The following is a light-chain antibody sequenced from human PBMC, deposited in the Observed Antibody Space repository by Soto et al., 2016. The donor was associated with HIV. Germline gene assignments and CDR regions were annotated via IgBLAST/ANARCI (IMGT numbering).Light chain of an antibody. CDR3: QVWDGSSDLV. V-gene: IGLV3-21*03. CDR2: DDS. CDR1: DIGSKS. J-gene: IGLJ2*01. Sequence: SYELTQPPSVSLAPGKTATITCGGNDIGSKSVHWYQQKAGQAPALVLFDDSDRPSGIPERISGSNSGNTATLTITRVEVEDEADYYCQVWDGSSDLVFGGGTRLNVL.